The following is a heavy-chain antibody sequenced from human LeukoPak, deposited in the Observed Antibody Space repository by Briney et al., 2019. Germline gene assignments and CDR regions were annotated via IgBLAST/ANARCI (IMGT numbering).Heavy chain of an antibody. J-gene: IGHJ3*02. D-gene: IGHD5-18*01. Sequence: PGGSLRLSCTASGFTFVDYPMSWLRPAPGKGLEGVGFIRSKAYGGTTEVAASVKGRFTISRDYSKSIAYLQMNSLKTEDTAVYYCTRRSGYSYGDAFDIWGQGTMVTVSS. CDR2: IRSKAYGGTT. CDR1: GFTFVDYP. CDR3: TRRSGYSYGDAFDI. V-gene: IGHV3-49*03.